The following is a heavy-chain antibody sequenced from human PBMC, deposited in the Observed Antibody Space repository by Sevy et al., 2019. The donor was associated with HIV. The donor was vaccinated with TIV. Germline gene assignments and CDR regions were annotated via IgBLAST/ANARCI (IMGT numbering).Heavy chain of an antibody. CDR3: ARAPPVRSGDDSLNWFDP. V-gene: IGHV4-59*01. D-gene: IGHD5-12*01. J-gene: IGHJ5*02. CDR1: GGSISVYY. Sequence: SETLSLTCTGSGGSISVYYWSWIRQPPGKGLEYIGYVYHTGSTNYNPSLKSRVTIPVDTSTNQFSLKLTSVTAADTAVYYCARAPPVRSGDDSLNWFDPWGQGTLVTVSS. CDR2: VYHTGST.